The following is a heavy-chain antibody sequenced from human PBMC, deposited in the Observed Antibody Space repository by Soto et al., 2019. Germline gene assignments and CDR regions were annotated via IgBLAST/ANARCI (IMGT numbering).Heavy chain of an antibody. CDR2: ISAGSTYI. Sequence: EVQLVESGGGLVKPGGSLRLSCAASGFTFSDYTMIWVRQSPGKGLEWVSSISAGSTYIYYADSVKGRFTISRDNADNSLSLRMNSLRAEDTALYYCARAYSVHDTYYFDSWGQGTLVTVSS. D-gene: IGHD5-12*01. J-gene: IGHJ4*02. V-gene: IGHV3-21*01. CDR1: GFTFSDYT. CDR3: ARAYSVHDTYYFDS.